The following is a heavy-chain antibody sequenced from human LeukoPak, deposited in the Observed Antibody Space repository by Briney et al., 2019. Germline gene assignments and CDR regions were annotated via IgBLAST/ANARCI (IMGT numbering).Heavy chain of an antibody. D-gene: IGHD3-3*01. CDR2: ISYDGSNK. CDR3: ARDSYDFWSGYHDY. Sequence: GRSLRLSCAASGFTFSSYAMHWVRQAPGKGLEWVAVISYDGSNKYYADSVKGRFTISRDNSKNTLYLQMNSLRAEDTAVYYCARDSYDFWSGYHDYWGQGTLVTVSS. V-gene: IGHV3-30-3*01. J-gene: IGHJ4*02. CDR1: GFTFSSYA.